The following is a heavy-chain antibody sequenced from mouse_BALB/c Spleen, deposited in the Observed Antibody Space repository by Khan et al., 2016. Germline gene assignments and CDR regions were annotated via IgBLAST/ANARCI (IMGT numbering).Heavy chain of an antibody. CDR2: IDPANGNT. V-gene: IGHV14-3*02. CDR3: AIRGPIYYYGSTYGY. CDR1: GFNIKDTF. Sequence: VQLQQSGAELVKPGASVKLSCTASGFNIKDTFMHWVKQRPEQGLEWIGRIDPANGNTRYDPKFQGKATITAETSSNTAYLQLSSLTSEDTAVYYWAIRGPIYYYGSTYGYWGQGTTLTVSS. J-gene: IGHJ2*01. D-gene: IGHD1-1*01.